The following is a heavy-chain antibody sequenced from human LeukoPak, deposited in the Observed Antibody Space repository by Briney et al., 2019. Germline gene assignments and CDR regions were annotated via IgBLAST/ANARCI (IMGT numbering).Heavy chain of an antibody. CDR1: GGSISSSY. D-gene: IGHD6-13*01. V-gene: IGHV4-59*01. CDR3: ARGVASSSWGI. Sequence: PSETLSLTCTVSGGSISSSYWSWIRQPPGKGLEWIGYIYYSRSTNYNPSLKNRITISIDTSKNQFSLKLSSVTVADTAVYYCARGVASSSWGIWGQGTLVTVSS. CDR2: IYYSRST. J-gene: IGHJ4*02.